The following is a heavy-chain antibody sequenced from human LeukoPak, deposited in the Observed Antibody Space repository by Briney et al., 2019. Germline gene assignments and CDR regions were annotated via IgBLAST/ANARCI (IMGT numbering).Heavy chain of an antibody. Sequence: SVKVSCKASGGTFSSYAISWVRQAPGQGLEWMGGIIPIFGTANYAQKFQGRVTITADESTSTAYMELSGLRSEDTAVYYCARDRAGTTGTNWFDPWGQGTLVTVSS. CDR3: ARDRAGTTGTNWFDP. CDR1: GGTFSSYA. J-gene: IGHJ5*02. V-gene: IGHV1-69*01. D-gene: IGHD1-1*01. CDR2: IIPIFGTA.